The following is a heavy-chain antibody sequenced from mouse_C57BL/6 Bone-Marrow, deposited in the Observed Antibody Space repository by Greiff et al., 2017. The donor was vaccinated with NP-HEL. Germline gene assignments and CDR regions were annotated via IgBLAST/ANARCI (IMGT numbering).Heavy chain of an antibody. CDR2: ISSGGDYI. CDR3: TRKRGPTMVTYFDY. J-gene: IGHJ2*01. V-gene: IGHV5-9-1*02. CDR1: GFTFSSYA. Sequence: EVQRVESGEGLVKPGGSLKLSCAASGFTFSSYAMSWVRQTPEKRLEWVAYISSGGDYIYYADTVKGRFTISRDNARNTLYLQMSSLKSEDTAMYYCTRKRGPTMVTYFDYWGQGTTLTVSS. D-gene: IGHD2-9*01.